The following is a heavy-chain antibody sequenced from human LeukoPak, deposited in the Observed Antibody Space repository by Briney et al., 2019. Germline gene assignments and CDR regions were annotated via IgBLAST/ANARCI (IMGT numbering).Heavy chain of an antibody. CDR1: GYSISSGYY. V-gene: IGHV4-38-2*02. D-gene: IGHD3-22*01. CDR3: ARVDDTSGYLGAFDI. CDR2: IHHSGST. J-gene: IGHJ3*02. Sequence: SETLSLTCTVSGYSISSGYYWGWIRQPPGKGLEWIGSIHHSGSTYYNPSLKSRVTISVDTSKNQFPLKLGSVTAADTAVYYCARVDDTSGYLGAFDIWGQGTMVTVSS.